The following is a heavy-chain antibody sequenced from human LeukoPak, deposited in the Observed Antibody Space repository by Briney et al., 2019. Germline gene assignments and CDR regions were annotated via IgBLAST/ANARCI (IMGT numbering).Heavy chain of an antibody. D-gene: IGHD2-8*01. CDR1: GFTFSSNY. CDR2: IYSGGST. J-gene: IGHJ1*01. CDR3: ARWKADCTNGVCYRYFQH. V-gene: IGHV3-53*01. Sequence: GGSLRLSCAASGFTFSSNYMSWVRQAPGKGLEWVSVIYSGGSTYYADSVKGRFTISRDNSKNTLYLQMNSLRAEDTAVYYCARWKADCTNGVCYRYFQHWGQGTLVTVSS.